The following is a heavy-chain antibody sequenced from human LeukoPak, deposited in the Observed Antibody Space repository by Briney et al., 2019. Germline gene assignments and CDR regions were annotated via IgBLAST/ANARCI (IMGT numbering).Heavy chain of an antibody. CDR1: GFTFSSSA. CDR3: AREGGIVVVTGHDAFDI. Sequence: GGSLRLSCAASGFTFSSSAMSWVRQAPGKGLEWVSAISNNGGYTYYADSVKGRFTISRDNSKNTLYLQMNSLRAEDTAVYYCAREGGIVVVTGHDAFDIWGQGTMVTVSS. D-gene: IGHD2-21*02. CDR2: ISNNGGYT. J-gene: IGHJ3*02. V-gene: IGHV3-23*01.